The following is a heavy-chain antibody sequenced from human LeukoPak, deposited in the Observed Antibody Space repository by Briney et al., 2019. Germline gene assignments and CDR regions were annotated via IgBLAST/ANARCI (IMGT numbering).Heavy chain of an antibody. CDR1: GFTFSSYG. V-gene: IGHV3-30*02. CDR3: ATDRATQYFDY. J-gene: IGHJ4*02. Sequence: GGSLRLSCAASGFTFSSYGMHWVRQAPGKGLEWVAVIWYDGSNKYYADSVKGRFTISRDNSKNTLYLQMNSLRAEDTAVYYWATDRATQYFDYWGQGTLVSVSS. CDR2: IWYDGSNK. D-gene: IGHD2-15*01.